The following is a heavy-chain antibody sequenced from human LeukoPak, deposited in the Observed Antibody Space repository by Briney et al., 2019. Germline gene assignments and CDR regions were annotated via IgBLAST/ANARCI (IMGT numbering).Heavy chain of an antibody. D-gene: IGHD3-22*01. J-gene: IGHJ4*02. CDR1: GFTFSSYA. V-gene: IGHV3-23*01. CDR3: AKGSYYDSSGSFYFDY. CDR2: ISGSGDNT. Sequence: HTGGSLRLSCAASGFTFSSYAMSWVRQAPGKGLEWVSGISGSGDNTYYADSVKGRFTISRDNSKNTLCVEVNSLGTEDTAAYYCAKGSYYDSSGSFYFDYWGQGTLVTVSS.